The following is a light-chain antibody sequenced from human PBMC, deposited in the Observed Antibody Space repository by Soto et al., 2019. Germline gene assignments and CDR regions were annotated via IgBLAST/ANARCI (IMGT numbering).Light chain of an antibody. V-gene: IGLV2-14*01. Sequence: QAASVSGSPGQSITISCTGTSSDVGGYNYVSWYQQHPGKAPKLMIYDVNNRPSGVSNRFSGSKSGNTASLTISGLQAEDEADYYCSSYTGSSTYVVFGGGTQLTVL. CDR3: SSYTGSSTYVV. J-gene: IGLJ2*01. CDR2: DVN. CDR1: SSDVGGYNY.